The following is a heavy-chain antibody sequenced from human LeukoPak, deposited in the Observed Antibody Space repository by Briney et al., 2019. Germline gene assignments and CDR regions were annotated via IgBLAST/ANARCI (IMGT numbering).Heavy chain of an antibody. CDR3: ARDRDYYYDSSGYYYVSGATLFDY. V-gene: IGHV3-7*01. J-gene: IGHJ4*02. Sequence: GGSLRLSCAASGFTFSSYSMNWVRQAPGKGLEWVANIKQDGSEKYYVDSVKGRFTISRDNAKNSLYLQMNSLRAEDTAVYYCARDRDYYYDSSGYYYVSGATLFDYWGQGTLVTVSS. D-gene: IGHD3-22*01. CDR2: IKQDGSEK. CDR1: GFTFSSYS.